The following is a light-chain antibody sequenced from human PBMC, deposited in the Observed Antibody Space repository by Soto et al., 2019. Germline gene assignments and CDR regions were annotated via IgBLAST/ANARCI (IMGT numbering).Light chain of an antibody. CDR3: QQYNSYPWT. CDR2: DAS. V-gene: IGKV1-5*01. J-gene: IGKJ2*02. CDR1: QSISSW. Sequence: DIPMTQSPSTLSASVGDRVTITCRASQSISSWLAWYQQKPGKAPKLLIYDASSLQSGVPSRFSGSGSGTEFTLTISSLQPDDFATYYCQQYNSYPWTFGQGTKLDIK.